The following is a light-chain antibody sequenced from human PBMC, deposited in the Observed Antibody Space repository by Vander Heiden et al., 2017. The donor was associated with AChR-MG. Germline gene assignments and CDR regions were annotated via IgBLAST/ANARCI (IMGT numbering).Light chain of an antibody. Sequence: EIVMTQSPATLPVSPGERATLSCRASQSVSSNLAWYQQKPGQAPRLLIYGASTRATGTPARFSGSGSGTEFTLTISSLQSEDFAVYCCQQYNNWPPRTFGGGTKVEIK. V-gene: IGKV3-15*01. CDR1: QSVSSN. J-gene: IGKJ4*01. CDR2: GAS. CDR3: QQYNNWPPRT.